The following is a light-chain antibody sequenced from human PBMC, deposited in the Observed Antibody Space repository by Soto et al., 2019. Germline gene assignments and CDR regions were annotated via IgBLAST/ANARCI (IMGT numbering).Light chain of an antibody. Sequence: QSVLTQSPSVSAAPGQKVTISCSGSSSNIGSNYVYWYQKVPGTAPKLLIYENDKRPSGIPDRFSGSKSATSATLAITGLRTGDEAEYYCGTWDSSLSAHVVFGGGTKLTVL. V-gene: IGLV1-51*01. CDR2: END. CDR1: SSNIGSNY. CDR3: GTWDSSLSAHVV. J-gene: IGLJ2*01.